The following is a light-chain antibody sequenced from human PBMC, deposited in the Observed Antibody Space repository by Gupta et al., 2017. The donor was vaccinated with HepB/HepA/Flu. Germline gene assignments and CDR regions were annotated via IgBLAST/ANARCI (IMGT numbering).Light chain of an antibody. CDR2: GVS. J-gene: IGKJ2*01. V-gene: IGKV1-33*01. CDR1: QDIRQF. Sequence: DIHLTHSPSVLSASVGDKVTITCQASQDIRQFLNWFQQKPGKAPELLISGVSNVQAGVPSRFSGAGDGTDFVLTINSLQPEDSATYFCQQYDNAPYTFGQGSKLQI. CDR3: QQYDNAPYT.